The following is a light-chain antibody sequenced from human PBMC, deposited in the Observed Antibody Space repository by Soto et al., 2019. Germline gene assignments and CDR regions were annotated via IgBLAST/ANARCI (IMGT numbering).Light chain of an antibody. CDR2: DAS. V-gene: IGKV3-11*01. CDR3: QQRNNWPPEPT. Sequence: EIVLTQSPATLSLSPGERATLSCRASQSVSTYLAWYQQKPGQAPRLLISDASNRATGIPARFSGSGSGTDFTLTISSLEPEDFAVYYCQQRNNWPPEPTFGGGTKVDIK. J-gene: IGKJ4*01. CDR1: QSVSTY.